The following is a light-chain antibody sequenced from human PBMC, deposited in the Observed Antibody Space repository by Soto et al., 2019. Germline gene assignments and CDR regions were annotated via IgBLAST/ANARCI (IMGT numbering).Light chain of an antibody. J-gene: IGLJ1*01. CDR1: SSDVGGYNY. V-gene: IGLV2-14*01. CDR2: DVS. CDR3: SSYTSSSTPLYV. Sequence: QSALTQPASVSGSPGQSITISCTGTSSDVGGYNYVSWYQQHPGKAPQLMIYDVSNRPSGVSNRFSGSKYGNTASLTISGLQAKDEADYYCSSYTSSSTPLYVFGTGTKVTVL.